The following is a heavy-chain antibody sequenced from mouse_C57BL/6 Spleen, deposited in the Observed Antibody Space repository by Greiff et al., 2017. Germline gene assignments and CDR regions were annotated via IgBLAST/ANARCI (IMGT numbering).Heavy chain of an antibody. D-gene: IGHD2-5*01. V-gene: IGHV1-80*01. CDR1: GYAFSSYW. Sequence: VKLQESGAELVKPGASVKISCKASGYAFSSYWMNWVKQRPGKGLEWIGQIYPGDGDTNYNGKFKGKATLTADKSSSTAYMQLSSLTSEDSAVYFCARKDDYSNYGGVYYAMDYWGQGTSVTVSS. J-gene: IGHJ4*01. CDR2: IYPGDGDT. CDR3: ARKDDYSNYGGVYYAMDY.